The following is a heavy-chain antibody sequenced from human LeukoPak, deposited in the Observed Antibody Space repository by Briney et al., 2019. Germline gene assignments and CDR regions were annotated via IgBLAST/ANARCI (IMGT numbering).Heavy chain of an antibody. CDR1: GDSISSGDYY. V-gene: IGHV4-30-4*02. Sequence: PSETLSLTCTVSGDSISSGDYYWSWIRQPPGKGLEWIGYIYYSGNTYYNPSLQSRVTISVDTSKNQYSLKLSSVTAADTAVYYCARDHYYDSSGYTFRYWGQGTLVTVSS. J-gene: IGHJ1*01. D-gene: IGHD3-22*01. CDR2: IYYSGNT. CDR3: ARDHYYDSSGYTFRY.